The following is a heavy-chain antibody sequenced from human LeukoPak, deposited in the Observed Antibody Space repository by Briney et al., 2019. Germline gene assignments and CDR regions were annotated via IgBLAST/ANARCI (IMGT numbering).Heavy chain of an antibody. CDR1: GGSFSGYY. J-gene: IGHJ5*02. Sequence: SETLSLTCAVYGGSFSGYYWSWIRQPPGKGLEWIGEINHSGSTNYNPSLKSRVTISVDTSKNQFSLKLSSVTAADTAVYYCARGLRYYYGSGSPPNPWGQGTLVTVSS. V-gene: IGHV4-34*01. CDR3: ARGLRYYYGSGSPPNP. D-gene: IGHD3-10*01. CDR2: INHSGST.